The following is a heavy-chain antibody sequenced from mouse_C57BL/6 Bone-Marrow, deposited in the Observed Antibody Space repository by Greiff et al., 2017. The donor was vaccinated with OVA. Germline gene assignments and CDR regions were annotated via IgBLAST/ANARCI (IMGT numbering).Heavy chain of an antibody. CDR1: GFTFNTYA. CDR2: IRSKSSNYAT. Sequence: EVKLMESGGGLVQPKGSLKLSCAASGFTFNTYAMHWVRPAPGKGLEWVARIRSKSSNYATYYAVSVKDRFTISRDDSQSMLYLQMNNLKTEDAAMYYCVRDDDYDKGFAYWGQGTLVTVSA. J-gene: IGHJ3*01. D-gene: IGHD2-4*01. CDR3: VRDDDYDKGFAY. V-gene: IGHV10-3*01.